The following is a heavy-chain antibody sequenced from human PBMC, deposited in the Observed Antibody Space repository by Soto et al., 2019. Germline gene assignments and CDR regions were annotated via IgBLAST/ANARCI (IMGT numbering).Heavy chain of an antibody. D-gene: IGHD2-15*01. J-gene: IGHJ4*02. CDR2: IIPILGIA. Sequence: GASVKVSCKASGGTFSSYTISWVRQAPGQGLEWMGRIIPILGIANYAQKFQGRVTITADKSTSTAYMELSSLRSEDTAVYYRARDVMLRFSDYWGQGTLVTVSS. CDR1: GGTFSSYT. CDR3: ARDVMLRFSDY. V-gene: IGHV1-69*04.